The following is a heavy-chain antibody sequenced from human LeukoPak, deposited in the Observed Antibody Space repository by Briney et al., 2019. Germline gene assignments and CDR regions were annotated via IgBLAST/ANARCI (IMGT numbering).Heavy chain of an antibody. Sequence: GGSLRLSCAASGFTFSSYAMSWVRQAPGKGLEGVSAIIGSGGSTYYADSVKGRFTISRDNSKNTLYLQMNSLRAEDTAVYYCAKDREIGYCSSTSCYYYYYGMDVWGQGTTVTVSS. CDR2: IIGSGGST. D-gene: IGHD2-2*01. V-gene: IGHV3-23*01. CDR3: AKDREIGYCSSTSCYYYYYGMDV. CDR1: GFTFSSYA. J-gene: IGHJ6*02.